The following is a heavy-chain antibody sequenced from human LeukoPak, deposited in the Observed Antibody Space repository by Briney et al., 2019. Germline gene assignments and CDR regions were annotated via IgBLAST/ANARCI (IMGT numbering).Heavy chain of an antibody. D-gene: IGHD1-26*01. CDR2: IYYSGST. Sequence: PSETLSLTCTVSGGSIRTYYWSWIRQPPGKGLEWIGYIYYSGSTNYNPSLKSRVTIPVDTSKNQFSLKLTSVTAADTAVYYCARAVGATTGNFDYWGQGTLVTVSS. CDR3: ARAVGATTGNFDY. V-gene: IGHV4-59*01. CDR1: GGSIRTYY. J-gene: IGHJ4*02.